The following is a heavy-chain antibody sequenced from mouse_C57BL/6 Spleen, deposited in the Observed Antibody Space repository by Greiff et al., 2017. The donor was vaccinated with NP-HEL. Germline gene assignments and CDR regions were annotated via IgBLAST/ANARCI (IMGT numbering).Heavy chain of an antibody. Sequence: QVQLKQPGAELVMPGASVKLSCKASGYTFTSYWMHWVKQRPGQGLEWIGEIDPSDSYTNYNQKFKGKSTLTVDKSSSTAYMQLSSLTSEDSAVYYCARSGDGSSPAWFAYWGQGTLVTVSA. J-gene: IGHJ3*01. CDR3: ARSGDGSSPAWFAY. CDR1: GYTFTSYW. V-gene: IGHV1-69*01. CDR2: IDPSDSYT. D-gene: IGHD1-1*01.